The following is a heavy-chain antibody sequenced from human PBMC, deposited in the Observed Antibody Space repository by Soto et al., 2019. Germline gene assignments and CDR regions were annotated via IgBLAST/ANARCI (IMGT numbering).Heavy chain of an antibody. CDR3: ARGTVLLWFGELSELDY. CDR2: ISAYNGNT. Sequence: QVQLVQSGAEVKKPGASVKVSCKASGYTFTSYGISWVRQAPGQGLEWMGWISAYNGNTNYAQKLQGRVTMTTDTSTSRAYMELRSLRSDDTAVYYCARGTVLLWFGELSELDYWGQGTLVTVSS. V-gene: IGHV1-18*01. J-gene: IGHJ4*02. D-gene: IGHD3-10*01. CDR1: GYTFTSYG.